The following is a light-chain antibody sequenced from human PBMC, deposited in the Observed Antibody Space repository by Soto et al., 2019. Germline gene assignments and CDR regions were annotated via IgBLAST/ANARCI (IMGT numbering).Light chain of an antibody. Sequence: EIVLTQSPGTLSLSPGERATLTCRASQSVSSTYLAWYQHKPGQAPRLLMYDASSRATGIPDRFSGSGSGTDFTLTISRLEPEDFAVYYCQQFGTSFPYTFGQGTKLDIK. CDR3: QQFGTSFPYT. J-gene: IGKJ2*01. V-gene: IGKV3-20*01. CDR2: DAS. CDR1: QSVSSTY.